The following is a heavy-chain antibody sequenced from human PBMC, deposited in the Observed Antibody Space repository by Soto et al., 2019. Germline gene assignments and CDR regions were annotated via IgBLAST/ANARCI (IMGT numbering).Heavy chain of an antibody. CDR2: IVVGSGNK. V-gene: IGHV1-58*01. J-gene: IGHJ4*02. CDR3: AAVRAGTTIRYYFDY. CDR1: GFTFTSSA. D-gene: IGHD1-1*01. Sequence: ASVKVSCKPSGFTFTSSAVQWVRQARGQRLEWIGWIVVGSGNKNYAQKFQERVTITRDMTTSTAYMELSSLRSEDTAVYYCAAVRAGTTIRYYFDYWGQGTLVTVSS.